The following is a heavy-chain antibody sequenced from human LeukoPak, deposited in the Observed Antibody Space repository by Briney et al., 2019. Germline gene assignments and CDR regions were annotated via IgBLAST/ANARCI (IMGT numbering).Heavy chain of an antibody. CDR3: ASTYYYDSSGYPQHAFDI. J-gene: IGHJ3*02. Sequence: SETLSLTCTVSGGPISSSSYYWGWIRQPPGKGLEWIGSIYYSGSTYYNPSLKSRVTISVDTSKNQFSLKLSSVTAADTAVYYCASTYYYDSSGYPQHAFDIWGQGTMVTVSS. CDR2: IYYSGST. D-gene: IGHD3-22*01. V-gene: IGHV4-39*01. CDR1: GGPISSSSYY.